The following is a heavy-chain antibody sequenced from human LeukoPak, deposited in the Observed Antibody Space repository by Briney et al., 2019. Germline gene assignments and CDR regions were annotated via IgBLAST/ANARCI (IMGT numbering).Heavy chain of an antibody. V-gene: IGHV4-59*08. CDR2: IYYSGST. CDR1: GGSISSYY. CDR3: AGTVDTAMVDY. J-gene: IGHJ4*02. Sequence: SDTLSLTCTVSGGSISSYYWSWIRQPPGKGLEWIGYIYYSGSTNYNPSLKSRVTISVDTSKNQFSLKLSSVTAADTAVYYCAGTVDTAMVDYWGQGTLVTVSS. D-gene: IGHD5-18*01.